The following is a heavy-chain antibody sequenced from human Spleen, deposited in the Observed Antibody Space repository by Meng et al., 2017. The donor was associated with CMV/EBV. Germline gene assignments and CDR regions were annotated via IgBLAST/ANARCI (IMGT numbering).Heavy chain of an antibody. J-gene: IGHJ4*02. CDR1: GGSINNFS. V-gene: IGHV4-59*01. CDR3: ARGWFFFDH. CDR2: IYYSGST. Sequence: QVQLQESGPGLVTPSETLSLTCGVSGGSINNFSWSWIRQPPGKGLEWIGYIYYSGSTNYNPSLKSRVTISVDTSKNQLSLKLSSVTAADTAVYFCARGWFFFDHWGQGTLVTVSS. D-gene: IGHD2-15*01.